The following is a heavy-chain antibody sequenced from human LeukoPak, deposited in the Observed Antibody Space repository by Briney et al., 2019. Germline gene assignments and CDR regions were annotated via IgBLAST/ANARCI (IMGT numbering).Heavy chain of an antibody. D-gene: IGHD6-19*01. V-gene: IGHV3-7*01. CDR3: ARVLGQWLVTAPDY. J-gene: IGHJ4*02. CDR2: IKHDGSEK. CDR1: GFIFTNYF. Sequence: GGSLRLSCAASGFIFTNYFMSWVRQAPGKGLEWVASIKHDGSEKYYVDSVRGRFTISRDNTMNSLYLQMSSLRAEDTAVYYCARVLGQWLVTAPDYWGQGTLVTVSS.